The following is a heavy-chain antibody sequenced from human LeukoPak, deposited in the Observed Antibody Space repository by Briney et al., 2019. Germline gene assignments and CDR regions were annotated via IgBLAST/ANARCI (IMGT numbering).Heavy chain of an antibody. CDR3: AKGRYYYDSSDAFDI. CDR1: GFTFSSYA. CDR2: ISGSGGST. V-gene: IGHV3-23*01. D-gene: IGHD3-22*01. J-gene: IGHJ3*02. Sequence: PGGSLRLSCAASGFTFSSYAMSWVRQAPGKGLEWVSAISGSGGSTYYADSVKGRFTISRDTSKNTLFLQMNSLRAEDTAVYYCAKGRYYYDSSDAFDIWGQGTMVTVSS.